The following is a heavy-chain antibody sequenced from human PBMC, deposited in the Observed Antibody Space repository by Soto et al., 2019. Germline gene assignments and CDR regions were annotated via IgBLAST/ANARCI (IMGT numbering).Heavy chain of an antibody. V-gene: IGHV6-1*01. D-gene: IGHD6-13*01. Sequence: SQTLSLTCAISGDSVSSNNAAWNWIRQSPSRGLEWLGRTYFRSKWYNDYAVSMKGRIIINPDTSKNQFSLQFNSVTPDDTAVYYCAREEIATAYNWFDPWGKGTLVTVAS. CDR1: GDSVSSNNAA. J-gene: IGHJ5*02. CDR2: TYFRSKWYN. CDR3: AREEIATAYNWFDP.